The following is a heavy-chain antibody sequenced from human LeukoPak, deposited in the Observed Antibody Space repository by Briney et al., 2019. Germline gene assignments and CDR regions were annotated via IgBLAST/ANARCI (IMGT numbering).Heavy chain of an antibody. Sequence: SETLSLTCTVSGDSISSSSYYWGWIRQPPGKGLEWIGSIYHSGSTYYNPSLKHRVTISVDTSKNQFSLKLSSVTAAGTAVYYCARGVARSSKFHFSYYFDYWGQGTLVTVSS. D-gene: IGHD6-6*01. CDR2: IYHSGST. CDR3: ARGVARSSKFHFSYYFDY. CDR1: GDSISSSSYY. J-gene: IGHJ4*02. V-gene: IGHV4-39*07.